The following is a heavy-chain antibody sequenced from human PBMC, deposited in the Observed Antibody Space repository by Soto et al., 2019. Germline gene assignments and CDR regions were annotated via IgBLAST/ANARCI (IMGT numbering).Heavy chain of an antibody. Sequence: GESLKISLKGSGYGFTSYWISWVRQMPGKGLEWMGRIDPSDSYTNYSPSFQGHVTISDDKSISTAYLQWSSLKASDTAMYYCARQVATLLSSYYCMDVWGQGTTVTVSS. J-gene: IGHJ6*02. V-gene: IGHV5-10-1*01. D-gene: IGHD5-12*01. CDR1: GYGFTSYW. CDR3: ARQVATLLSSYYCMDV. CDR2: IDPSDSYT.